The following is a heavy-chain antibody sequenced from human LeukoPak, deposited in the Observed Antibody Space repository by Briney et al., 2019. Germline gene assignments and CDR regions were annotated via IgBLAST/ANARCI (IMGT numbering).Heavy chain of an antibody. CDR3: VRGTTAARLQN. CDR2: INNSGST. D-gene: IGHD6-6*01. CDR1: DGSFSGCF. Sequence: SETLSLTCAVYDGSFSGCFWTWIRQPPGKGLEWIGEINNSGSTFYNPSLKSRVTISVDTSNNQFSLILSSVTAADTAVYYCVRGTTAARLQNWGQGTQVTVSS. V-gene: IGHV4-34*01. J-gene: IGHJ4*02.